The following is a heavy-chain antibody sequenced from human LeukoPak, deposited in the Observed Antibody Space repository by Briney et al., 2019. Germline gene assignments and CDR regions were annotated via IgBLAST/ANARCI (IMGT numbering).Heavy chain of an antibody. D-gene: IGHD1-26*01. J-gene: IGHJ4*02. Sequence: GGSLRLSCAASGFTFSDDYMSWIRQAPAEGLEWLSYISRNSRSTFYAASVKGRFTISRDNAKNTRYLQCNSLRPDDTAVYYCARISETAIIEAAEDLWGQGALVTVSS. CDR2: ISRNSRST. CDR1: GFTFSDDY. CDR3: ARISETAIIEAAEDL. V-gene: IGHV3-11*01.